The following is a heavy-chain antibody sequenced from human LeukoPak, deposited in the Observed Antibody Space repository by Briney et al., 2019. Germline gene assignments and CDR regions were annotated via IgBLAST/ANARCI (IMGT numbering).Heavy chain of an antibody. J-gene: IGHJ4*02. V-gene: IGHV3-33*01. CDR2: IWYDGSNK. CDR1: GFTFSNYG. D-gene: IGHD6-13*01. Sequence: PGRSLRLSCAASGFTFSNYGMHWVRQAPGKGLEWVAVIWYDGSNKYYADSVKGRFTISRDNSKNTLYLQMNSLRAEDTAVYYCARDATGYRAFDYWGQGTLVTVSS. CDR3: ARDATGYRAFDY.